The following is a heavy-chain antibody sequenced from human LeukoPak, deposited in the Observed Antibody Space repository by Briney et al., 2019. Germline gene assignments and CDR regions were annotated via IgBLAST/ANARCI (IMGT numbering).Heavy chain of an antibody. V-gene: IGHV3-21*04. CDR1: GFTFSSYS. Sequence: GGSLGLSCAASGFTFSSYSMNWVRQAPGKGLEWVSSISSSSSYIYYADSVKGRFTISRDNAKNSLFLQMNNLRANGAALYYCIPPVLVTASVDYQVWGQGTLVTVSS. CDR3: IPPVLVTASVDYQV. CDR2: ISSSSSYI. J-gene: IGHJ1*01. D-gene: IGHD2-21*02.